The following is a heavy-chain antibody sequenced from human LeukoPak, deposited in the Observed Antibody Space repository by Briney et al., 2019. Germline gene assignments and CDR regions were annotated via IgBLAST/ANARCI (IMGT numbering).Heavy chain of an antibody. D-gene: IGHD6-13*01. CDR3: ARHEVAGVVAAGGWFDP. Sequence: PSETLSLTCTVSGGSISSSSYYWGWIRQPPGKGLEWIGNIYYNENTYYNPSLKSRVTISVDTSKNQFSLKLSSVTAADTAVYYCARHEVAGVVAAGGWFDPWGQGTLVTVSS. J-gene: IGHJ5*02. V-gene: IGHV4-39*01. CDR2: IYYNENT. CDR1: GGSISSSSYY.